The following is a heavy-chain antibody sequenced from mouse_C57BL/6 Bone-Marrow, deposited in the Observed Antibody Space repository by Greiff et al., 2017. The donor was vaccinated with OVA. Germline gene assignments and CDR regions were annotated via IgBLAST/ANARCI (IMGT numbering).Heavy chain of an antibody. D-gene: IGHD2-4*01. V-gene: IGHV5-12*01. CDR1: GFTFSDYY. CDR3: ARQGIYYDYDGHWYFDV. CDR2: ISNGGGSP. Sequence: DVKLVESGGGLVQPGGSLKLSCAASGFTFSDYYMYWVRQTPEKRLEWVAYISNGGGSPYYPDTVKGRFTISRDNAKNTLYLQMSRLKSEDTAMYYCARQGIYYDYDGHWYFDVWGTGTTVTVSS. J-gene: IGHJ1*03.